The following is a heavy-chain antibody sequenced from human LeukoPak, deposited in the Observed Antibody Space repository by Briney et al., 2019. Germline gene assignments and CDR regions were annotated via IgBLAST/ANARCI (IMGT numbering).Heavy chain of an antibody. D-gene: IGHD5-12*01. J-gene: IGHJ6*03. CDR2: IYYSGST. CDR3: ARHLANRGYSRERYYYYMDV. V-gene: IGHV4-39*01. Sequence: SETLSLTCTVSGGSISSSSYYWGWIRQPPGKGLEWIGSIYYSGSTYYNPSLKSRVTISVDTSKNQFSLKLSSVTAADTAVYYCARHLANRGYSRERYYYYMDVWGKGTTVTISS. CDR1: GGSISSSSYY.